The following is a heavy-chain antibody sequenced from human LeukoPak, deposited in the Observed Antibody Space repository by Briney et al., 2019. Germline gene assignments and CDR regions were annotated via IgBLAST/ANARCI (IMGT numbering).Heavy chain of an antibody. V-gene: IGHV4-4*07. J-gene: IGHJ4*02. D-gene: IGHD1-26*01. CDR3: ARESGGYRPLDC. CDR1: GGSISGNY. Sequence: PSETLSLTCTVSGGSISGNYWTWIRQPAGKGLEWIGRLYTSGSTDYNPSLKSRVTMSVDTSKNQFSLKVSSVTAADTAMYYCARESGGYRPLDCWGQGTPVTVSS. CDR2: LYTSGST.